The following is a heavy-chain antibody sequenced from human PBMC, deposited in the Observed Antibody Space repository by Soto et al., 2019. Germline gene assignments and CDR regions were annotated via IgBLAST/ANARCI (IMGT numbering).Heavy chain of an antibody. CDR3: ARRYGSAIDY. CDR2: ISYSGST. Sequence: PSETLSLTCTVSGDCISSGDYYWSWIRQPPGKGLEWIGYISYSGSTYYNPSLKSRVSISVDTSKNQFSLKLSSVTAADTAVYYCARRYGSAIDYWGQGTLVTVSS. D-gene: IGHD1-26*01. CDR1: GDCISSGDYY. J-gene: IGHJ4*02. V-gene: IGHV4-30-4*08.